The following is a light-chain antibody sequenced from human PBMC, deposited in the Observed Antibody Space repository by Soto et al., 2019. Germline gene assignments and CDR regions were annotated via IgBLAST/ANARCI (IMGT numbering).Light chain of an antibody. CDR2: EGS. CDR1: SSDVGSYNL. Sequence: QSALTQPASMSGSPGQSITISCTGTSSDVGSYNLVSWYQQHPGKAPKLMIYEGSKRPSGVSNRFSGSTSGNTASLTISGLQAEDEADYYCCSYAGSRVFGGGTKLTVL. V-gene: IGLV2-23*01. J-gene: IGLJ3*02. CDR3: CSYAGSRV.